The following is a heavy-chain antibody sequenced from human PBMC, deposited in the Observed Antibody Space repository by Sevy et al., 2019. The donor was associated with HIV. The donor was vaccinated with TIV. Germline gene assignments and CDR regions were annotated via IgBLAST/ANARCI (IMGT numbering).Heavy chain of an antibody. CDR2: ISTSSTV. D-gene: IGHD2-21*01. J-gene: IGHJ3*02. CDR3: ARGIGSADAFDI. V-gene: IGHV3-48*02. CDR1: GFTFSSYS. Sequence: QLGGSLRLSCATSGFTFSSYSMNWVRQAPGKGLEWISYISTSSTVYYADSAKGRFTISRDNAKNSLYLQMNSLRDEDTAVYYCARGIGSADAFDIWGQGTMVTVSS.